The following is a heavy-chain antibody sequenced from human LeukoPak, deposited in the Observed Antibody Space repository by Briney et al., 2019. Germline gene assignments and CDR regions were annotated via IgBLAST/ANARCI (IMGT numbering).Heavy chain of an antibody. CDR2: MNPNSGNT. D-gene: IGHD5-18*01. V-gene: IGHV1-8*03. CDR1: GYTFTSYD. CDR3: ARGRIQLWLKRSYFDY. J-gene: IGHJ4*02. Sequence: ASVKVSCRASGYTFTSYDINWVRQATGQGLEWMGWMNPNSGNTGYAQKFRGRVTITRNTSISTAYMELSSLRSEDTAVYYCARGRIQLWLKRSYFDYWGQGTLVTVSS.